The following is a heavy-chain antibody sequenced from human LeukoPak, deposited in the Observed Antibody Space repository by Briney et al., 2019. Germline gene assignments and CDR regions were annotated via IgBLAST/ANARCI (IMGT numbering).Heavy chain of an antibody. CDR1: GGSISSYY. D-gene: IGHD1-14*01. J-gene: IGHJ3*02. V-gene: IGHV4-59*01. CDR2: IYYSGST. Sequence: PSETLSLTCTVSGGSISSYYWSWIRQPPGKGLEWIGYIYYSGSTNYDPSLKSRVTISVDTSKNQFSLKLSSVTAADTAVYYCARGADRNPGAFDIWGQGTMVTVSS. CDR3: ARGADRNPGAFDI.